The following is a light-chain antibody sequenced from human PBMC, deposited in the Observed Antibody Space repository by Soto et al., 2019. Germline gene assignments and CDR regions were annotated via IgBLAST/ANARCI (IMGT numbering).Light chain of an antibody. CDR3: QQHGTSPIT. CDR2: VSS. CDR1: QSVDSKY. J-gene: IGKJ5*01. V-gene: IGKV3-20*01. Sequence: EIVLTQSPGTLSLSPGERATLSCRASQSVDSKYLSLCQHKAVQSPRLLIYVSSSRATGIPDRFSGSGSGTDFTLTISRLEPEDFAVYYCQQHGTSPITFGQGTRLEIK.